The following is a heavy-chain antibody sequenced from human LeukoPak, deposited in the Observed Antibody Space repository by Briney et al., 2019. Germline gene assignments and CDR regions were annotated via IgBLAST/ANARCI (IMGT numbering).Heavy chain of an antibody. CDR1: GGSISSSSYY. J-gene: IGHJ4*02. Sequence: SETLSLTCSVSGGSISSSSYYWGWIRQPPETGLEWIGYIYYSGSTYYNPSLKSRVTISVDTSKNQFSLKLSSVTAADTAVYYRARALEGIAARIDYWGQGTLVTVSS. CDR3: ARALEGIAARIDY. V-gene: IGHV4-39*07. CDR2: IYYSGST. D-gene: IGHD6-25*01.